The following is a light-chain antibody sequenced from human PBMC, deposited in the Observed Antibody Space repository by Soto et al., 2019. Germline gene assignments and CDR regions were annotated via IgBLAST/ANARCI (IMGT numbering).Light chain of an antibody. J-gene: IGKJ5*01. CDR1: QSVSSK. V-gene: IGKV3-11*01. Sequence: EIVLTQSPGTLSLSPGERATLSCRASQSVSSKLAWCQQKPGRAPRLLIYVASTRATGLPARVSGSGSGTEFTLPTSSREPEDAAVYYCQQRIIWPPVTFGQGTRLEIK. CDR2: VAS. CDR3: QQRIIWPPVT.